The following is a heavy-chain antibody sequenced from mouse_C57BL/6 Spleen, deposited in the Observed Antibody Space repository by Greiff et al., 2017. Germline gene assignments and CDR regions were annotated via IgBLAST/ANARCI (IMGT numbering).Heavy chain of an antibody. Sequence: QLQLKQPGAELVKPGASVKMSCKASGYTFTSYWITWVKQRPGQGLEWIGDIYPGSGSTNYNEKFKSKATLTVDTSSSTAYMQLSSLTSEDSAVYYCAREDDGYPWFAYWGQGTLVTVSA. CDR3: AREDDGYPWFAY. J-gene: IGHJ3*01. CDR2: IYPGSGST. V-gene: IGHV1-55*01. D-gene: IGHD2-3*01. CDR1: GYTFTSYW.